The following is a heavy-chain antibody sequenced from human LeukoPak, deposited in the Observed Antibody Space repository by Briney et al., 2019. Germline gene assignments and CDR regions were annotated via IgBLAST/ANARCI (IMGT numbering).Heavy chain of an antibody. V-gene: IGHV3-48*04. Sequence: GGSLRLSCAVSGFTFSSYGMYWVRQAPGKGLEWVSYISSSGSTIYYADSVKGRFTISRDNAKNSLYLQMNSLRAEDTAVYYCARDAIAAAGNYGYYYYGMDVWGQGTTVTISS. CDR3: ARDAIAAAGNYGYYYYGMDV. CDR1: GFTFSSYG. D-gene: IGHD6-13*01. J-gene: IGHJ6*02. CDR2: ISSSGSTI.